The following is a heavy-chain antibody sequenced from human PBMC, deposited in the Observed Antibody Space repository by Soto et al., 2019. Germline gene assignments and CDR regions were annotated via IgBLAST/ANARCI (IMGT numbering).Heavy chain of an antibody. CDR2: ISGSGGST. J-gene: IGHJ4*02. CDR3: AKDHSRGYAFGPHYFFDY. CDR1: GFTFSSYA. D-gene: IGHD5-12*01. V-gene: IGHV3-23*01. Sequence: GGSLRLSCAASGFTFSSYAMNWLRQAPGKGLEWVSAISGSGGSTYYADSVRGRAAISRDNSHNTVFLQMSSLRVEDTAIYFCAKDHSRGYAFGPHYFFDYWGQGNLVTVSS.